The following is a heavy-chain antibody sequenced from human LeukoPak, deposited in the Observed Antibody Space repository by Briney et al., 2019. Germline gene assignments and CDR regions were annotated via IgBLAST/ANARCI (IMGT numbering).Heavy chain of an antibody. CDR2: IYYSGST. J-gene: IGHJ1*01. V-gene: IGHV4-39*01. CDR1: GGSISSSSYY. Sequence: SETLSLTCTVSGGSISSSSYYWGWIRQPPGKGLEWIGSIYYSGSTYYNPSLKSRVTISVDTSKNQFSLKLSSVTAADTAVYYCARLEIRYFQHWGQGTLVTVSS. D-gene: IGHD5-24*01. CDR3: ARLEIRYFQH.